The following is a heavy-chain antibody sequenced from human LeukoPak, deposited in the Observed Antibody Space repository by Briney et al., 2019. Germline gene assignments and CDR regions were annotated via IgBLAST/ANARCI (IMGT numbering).Heavy chain of an antibody. CDR1: GFRFGDYG. CDR3: TADQFF. CDR2: IRAKAYGGTP. Sequence: GGSLRLSCRASGFRFGDYGMSWVRQAPGKGLEWVGFIRAKAYGGTPEYAASVKGRFSISRDDSKSIAYLQMNSLRTEDTAVYYCTADQFFWGQGSLVTVSP. V-gene: IGHV3-49*04. J-gene: IGHJ4*02. D-gene: IGHD3-3*01.